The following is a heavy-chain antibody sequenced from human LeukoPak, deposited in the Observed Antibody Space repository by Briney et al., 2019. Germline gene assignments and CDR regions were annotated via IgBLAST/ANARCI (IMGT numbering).Heavy chain of an antibody. CDR3: ARSHTYYYGSGSFRCWFDP. V-gene: IGHV1-2*02. D-gene: IGHD3-10*01. CDR2: INPNSGGT. Sequence: ASVKVSCKASGYTFTGYYMHWVRQAPGQGLEWMGWINPNSGGTNYAQKFQSRVTMTRDTSISTAYMELSRLRSDDTAVYYCARSHTYYYGSGSFRCWFDPWGQGTLVTVSS. CDR1: GYTFTGYY. J-gene: IGHJ5*02.